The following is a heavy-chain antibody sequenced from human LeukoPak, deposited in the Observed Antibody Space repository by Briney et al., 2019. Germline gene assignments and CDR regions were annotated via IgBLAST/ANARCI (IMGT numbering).Heavy chain of an antibody. Sequence: EASVKVSCKASGYTFTSYGISWVRQAPGQGLEWMGWISGYNGNTNYAQQVQGGVTMTTDTSTSTAYMELRSLRSDDTAVYYCARHSTGYCSSTGCRGNHNWFDPWGQGTLVTVSS. V-gene: IGHV1-18*01. CDR2: ISGYNGNT. J-gene: IGHJ5*02. D-gene: IGHD2-2*01. CDR3: ARHSTGYCSSTGCRGNHNWFDP. CDR1: GYTFTSYG.